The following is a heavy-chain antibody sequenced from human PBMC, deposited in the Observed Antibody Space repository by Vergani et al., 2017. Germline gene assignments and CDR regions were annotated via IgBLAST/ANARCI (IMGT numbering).Heavy chain of an antibody. CDR1: GCSISSSSYY. D-gene: IGHD2-15*01. V-gene: IGHV4-39*07. J-gene: IGHJ4*02. CDR3: AREGGYCRGGSCYGDY. CDR2: IYYSGST. Sequence: QLQLQESGPGLVKPSETLSLTCTASGCSISSSSYYWGWIRQPPGKGLEWVGSIYYSGSTYYNPSLKSRGTISVVTSKNQFSLKLGSVTAADTAVYYCAREGGYCRGGSCYGDYWGQGTLVTVSS.